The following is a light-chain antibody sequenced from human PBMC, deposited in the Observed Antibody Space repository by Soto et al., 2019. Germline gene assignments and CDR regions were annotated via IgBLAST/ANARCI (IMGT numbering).Light chain of an antibody. CDR1: QGIRSF. Sequence: DIPLTQSPSFLSASVGDRVTITCRASQGIRSFLAWYQQKPGKAPMLLIYAASTLQSGVPSRFSGSGSGTEFALTISSLQPEDFATYYCQQLNSYPRTFGQGTKVEIK. V-gene: IGKV1-9*01. CDR2: AAS. J-gene: IGKJ1*01. CDR3: QQLNSYPRT.